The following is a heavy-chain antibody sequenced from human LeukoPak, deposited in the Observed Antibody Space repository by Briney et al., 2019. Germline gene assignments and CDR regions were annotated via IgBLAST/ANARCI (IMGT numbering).Heavy chain of an antibody. CDR2: ISGSGGST. V-gene: IGHV3-23*01. D-gene: IGHD2-21*02. CDR1: GFTFSSYA. J-gene: IGHJ3*02. Sequence: GGSLRLSCAASGFTFSSYAMSWVRQAPGKGLEWVSAISGSGGSTYYADSVKGRFTISRENSKNTLYLQMNSLRAEDTAVYYCAKAFCGGDCYSGEDDAFDIWGRGTMVTVSS. CDR3: AKAFCGGDCYSGEDDAFDI.